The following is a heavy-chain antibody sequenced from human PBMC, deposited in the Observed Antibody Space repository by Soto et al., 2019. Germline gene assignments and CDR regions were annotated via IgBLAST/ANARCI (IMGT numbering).Heavy chain of an antibody. CDR2: VYYTGNT. V-gene: IGHV4-59*08. Sequence: QVQLQQSGPRLVKPSETRSLTCTVSSGPDRSHNWGWIRQPPGRGLEWIGYVYYTGNTPYNPSLRGRVTISADTSTNDISVTLNSVTAADTAVYYCVRQGIDYLHGLVDVLCQGTTISVSS. CDR3: VRQGIDYLHGLVDV. CDR1: SGPDRSHN. D-gene: IGHD4-17*01. J-gene: IGHJ6*02.